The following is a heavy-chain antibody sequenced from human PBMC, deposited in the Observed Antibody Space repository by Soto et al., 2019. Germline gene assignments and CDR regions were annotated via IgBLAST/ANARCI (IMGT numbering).Heavy chain of an antibody. CDR3: AKDSYYYDTSGYYSWDAFDI. Sequence: GGSLRLSCGASGFTFSSYAMTWVRQAPGKGLEWVSTIGGSGGSTYYADSVKGRYTVSRDNSKDTLYLQMNSLRAEDTAVYYCAKDSYYYDTSGYYSWDAFDIWGQGTMVTVSS. J-gene: IGHJ3*02. V-gene: IGHV3-23*01. CDR1: GFTFSSYA. CDR2: IGGSGGST. D-gene: IGHD3-22*01.